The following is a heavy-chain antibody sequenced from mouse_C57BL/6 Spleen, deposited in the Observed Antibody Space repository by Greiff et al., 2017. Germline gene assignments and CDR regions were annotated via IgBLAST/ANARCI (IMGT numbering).Heavy chain of an antibody. V-gene: IGHV1-64*01. CDR2: IHPNSGST. CDR3: ARSDYGSSHWYFDV. D-gene: IGHD1-1*01. Sequence: VKLQQSGAELVKPGASVKLSCKASGYTFTSYWMHWVKQRPGQGLEWIGMIHPNSGSTNYNEKFKSKATLTVDKSSSTAYMQLSSLTSEDSAVYYCARSDYGSSHWYFDVWGTGTTVTVSS. CDR1: GYTFTSYW. J-gene: IGHJ1*03.